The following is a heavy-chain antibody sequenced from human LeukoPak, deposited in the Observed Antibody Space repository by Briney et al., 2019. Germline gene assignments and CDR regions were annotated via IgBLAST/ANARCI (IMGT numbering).Heavy chain of an antibody. V-gene: IGHV3-23*01. CDR1: GFTFTSHA. J-gene: IGHJ1*01. CDR2: ISGSGDST. Sequence: GGSLRLSCAASGFTFTSHAVSWVRQAPGKGLKWTSAISGSGDSTYYADSVKGRFTISRDNSINTVYLQVNSLRAEDSAIYYCAKEISISGPGQHWGQGTLVTVSS. D-gene: IGHD1-20*01. CDR3: AKEISISGPGQH.